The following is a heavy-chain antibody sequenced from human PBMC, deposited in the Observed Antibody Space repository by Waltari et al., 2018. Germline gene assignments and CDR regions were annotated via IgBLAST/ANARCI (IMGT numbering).Heavy chain of an antibody. J-gene: IGHJ4*02. CDR3: ARVSGSYWYFDY. CDR2: IYYSGST. CDR1: GGSISSYY. V-gene: IGHV4-59*01. D-gene: IGHD1-26*01. Sequence: QVQLQESGPGLVKPSETLSLTCTVSGGSISSYYWSWIRQPPGKGLEWIGYIYYSGSTNYNPSLKSRVTISVDTSKNQFSLKLSSVTAAETAVYYCARVSGSYWYFDYWGQGTLVTVSS.